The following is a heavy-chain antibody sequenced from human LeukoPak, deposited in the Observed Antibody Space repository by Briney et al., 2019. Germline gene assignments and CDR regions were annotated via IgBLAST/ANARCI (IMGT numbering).Heavy chain of an antibody. CDR3: ARELLWFGEPSLLDYYYGMDV. CDR1: GFIFDHYG. V-gene: IGHV3-30*02. CDR2: TRYDGRDE. Sequence: GGSLRLSCAASGFIFDHYGMYWVRQAPGKGLEWVSFTRYDGRDEYYADSVKGRFTISRDNSKNTLYLQMNSLRAEDTAVYYCARELLWFGEPSLLDYYYGMDVWGQGTTVTVSS. J-gene: IGHJ6*02. D-gene: IGHD3-10*01.